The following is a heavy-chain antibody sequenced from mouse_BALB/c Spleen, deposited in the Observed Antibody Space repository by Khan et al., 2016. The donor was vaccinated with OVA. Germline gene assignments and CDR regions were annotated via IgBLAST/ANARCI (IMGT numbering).Heavy chain of an antibody. CDR1: GFSLSDYG. CDR2: IWGGGST. CDR3: SRGIWSYYYTFDY. D-gene: IGHD1-1*02. V-gene: IGHV2-6-5*01. Sequence: QVQLKESGPGLVAPSQNLSITCTVSGFSLSDYGVSWIRQPPGKGLEWLGVIWGGGSTYYNSALKSRLSISKDNSKSQVFLKMISLQRYDTAMFYCSRGIWSYYYTFDYWGQGTSVTVSA. J-gene: IGHJ4*01.